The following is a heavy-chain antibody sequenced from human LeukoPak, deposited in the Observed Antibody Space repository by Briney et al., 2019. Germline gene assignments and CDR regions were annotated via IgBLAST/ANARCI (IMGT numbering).Heavy chain of an antibody. CDR1: GFSFSNYG. Sequence: GRSLRLSCAASGFSFSNYGMHWVRQAPGKGLEWLALMSYDGNKEDYADSVKGRFVISRDNSENTLYLQMNSLRAEDTAVYYCARGNYVRDYFDSWGQGTLVAVSS. CDR3: ARGNYVRDYFDS. V-gene: IGHV3-30*03. D-gene: IGHD3-10*02. J-gene: IGHJ4*02. CDR2: MSYDGNKE.